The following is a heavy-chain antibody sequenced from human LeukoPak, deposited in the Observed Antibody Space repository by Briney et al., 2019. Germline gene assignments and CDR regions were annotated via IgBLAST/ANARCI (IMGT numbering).Heavy chain of an antibody. J-gene: IGHJ4*02. CDR1: GFTFSDHY. CDR2: ISYDGSNK. CDR3: AKDWGRDGYNIYY. D-gene: IGHD5-24*01. V-gene: IGHV3-30*18. Sequence: PGGSLRLSCAASGFTFSDHYMDWVRQAPGKGLEWVAVISYDGSNKYYADSVKGRFTISRDNSKNTLYLQMNSLRAEDTAVYYCAKDWGRDGYNIYYWGQGTLVTVSS.